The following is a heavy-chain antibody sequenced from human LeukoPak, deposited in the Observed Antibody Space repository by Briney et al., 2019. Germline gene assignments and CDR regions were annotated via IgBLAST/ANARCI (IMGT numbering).Heavy chain of an antibody. D-gene: IGHD6-13*01. CDR1: GFTFSNYW. J-gene: IGHJ3*02. CDR2: INEDGGEI. CDR3: ARDLLAGSSWNDAFGI. Sequence: PGGSLRLSCAASGFTFSNYWMSWVRQAPGKGLEWVASINEDGGEIHYVDSVKGRFTISRDNAKNSLYLQMNSLRAEDTAVYYCARDLLAGSSWNDAFGIWGQGTMVTVSS. V-gene: IGHV3-7*01.